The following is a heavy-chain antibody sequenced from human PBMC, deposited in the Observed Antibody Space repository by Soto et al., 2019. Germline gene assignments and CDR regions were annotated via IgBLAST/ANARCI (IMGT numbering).Heavy chain of an antibody. Sequence: GASVKVPCKVSGYTLTELSMHWVRQAPGKGPEWMGGFDPEDGETIYAQKFQGRVTMTEDTSTDTAYMELSSLRSEDTAVYYCATGLIVATSYYFDYWGQGTLVTVSS. CDR3: ATGLIVATSYYFDY. V-gene: IGHV1-24*01. D-gene: IGHD5-12*01. CDR2: FDPEDGET. CDR1: GYTLTELS. J-gene: IGHJ4*02.